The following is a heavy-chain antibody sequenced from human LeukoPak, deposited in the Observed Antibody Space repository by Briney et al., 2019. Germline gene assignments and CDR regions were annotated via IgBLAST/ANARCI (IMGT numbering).Heavy chain of an antibody. D-gene: IGHD3-22*01. V-gene: IGHV4-59*08. Sequence: KPSETLSLTCTVSGGSISSYYWSWIRQPPGKGLECIGYIYYSGSTNYNPSLRSRVTISVDTSKNEFSLKLGSVTAADTAVYYCARLSDSDSSGYYWGFDYWGQGSLVTVSS. CDR1: GGSISSYY. CDR3: ARLSDSDSSGYYWGFDY. CDR2: IYYSGST. J-gene: IGHJ4*02.